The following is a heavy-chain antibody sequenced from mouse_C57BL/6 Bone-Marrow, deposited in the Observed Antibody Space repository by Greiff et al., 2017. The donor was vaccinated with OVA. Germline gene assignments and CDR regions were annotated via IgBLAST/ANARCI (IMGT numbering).Heavy chain of an antibody. D-gene: IGHD2-3*01. V-gene: IGHV1-22*01. Sequence: SGPELVKPGASVKMSCKASGYTFTDYNMHWVKQSHGKSLEWIGYINPNNGGTSYNQKFKGKATLTVNKSSSTAYMELRSLTSEDSAVYYCARRDGYDNTWFAFWGQGTLVTVSA. CDR2: INPNNGGT. CDR1: GYTFTDYN. CDR3: ARRDGYDNTWFAF. J-gene: IGHJ3*01.